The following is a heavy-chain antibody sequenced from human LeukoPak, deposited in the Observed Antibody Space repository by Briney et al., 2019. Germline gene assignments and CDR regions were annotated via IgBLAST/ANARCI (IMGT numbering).Heavy chain of an antibody. D-gene: IGHD1-14*01. J-gene: IGHJ4*02. CDR2: VNLQGST. Sequence: SETLSLTCGVSGGAISNTNWWTWVRQPPGKGLEWIGEVNLQGSTNYNPSLKSRVTISVDTSKNQFSLKLSSVTAADTAVYYCASTGAAPSQNIDYWGQGTLVTVSS. CDR1: GGAISNTNW. V-gene: IGHV4-4*02. CDR3: ASTGAAPSQNIDY.